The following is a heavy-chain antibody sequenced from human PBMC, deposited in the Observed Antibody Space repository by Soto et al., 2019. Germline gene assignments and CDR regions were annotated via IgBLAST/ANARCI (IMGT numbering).Heavy chain of an antibody. CDR3: ARAALGSGSYYSFDY. Sequence: PSETLSLTCAVYGGSFSGYYWSWIRQPPGKGLEWIGEINHSGSTNYNPSLKSRVTISVDTSKNQFSLKLSSVTAADTAVYYCARAALGSGSYYSFDYWGQGTLVTVSS. CDR1: GGSFSGYY. D-gene: IGHD3-10*01. J-gene: IGHJ4*02. V-gene: IGHV4-34*01. CDR2: INHSGST.